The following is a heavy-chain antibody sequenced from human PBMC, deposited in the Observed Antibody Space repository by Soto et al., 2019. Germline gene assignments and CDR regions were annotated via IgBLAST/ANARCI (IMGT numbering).Heavy chain of an antibody. CDR3: ARHRDGGTYTYIDH. V-gene: IGHV3-30-3*01. CDR1: GFTFTAFG. CDR2: ISFDGTTK. J-gene: IGHJ4*02. D-gene: IGHD3-10*01. Sequence: GGSLRLSCAASGFTFTAFGLHWVRQAPGKGLEWVGLISFDGTTKYFADSVRGRFTISRDNSKNMLFLQLNSLRVEDTAVYYCARHRDGGTYTYIDHWGPGTLVTVSS.